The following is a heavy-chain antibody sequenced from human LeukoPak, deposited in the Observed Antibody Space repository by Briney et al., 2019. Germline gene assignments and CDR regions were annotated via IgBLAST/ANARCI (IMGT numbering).Heavy chain of an antibody. CDR1: GFTFSSYS. CDR2: ISSSSSYI. V-gene: IGHV3-21*01. Sequence: GGSLRLSCAASGFTFSSYSMNWVRQAPGQGLEWVSSISSSSSYIYYADSVKGRFTISRDNAKNSLYPQMNSLRAEDTAVHYCARVVGSGWYGEDYFDYWGQGTLVTVSS. J-gene: IGHJ4*02. D-gene: IGHD6-19*01. CDR3: ARVVGSGWYGEDYFDY.